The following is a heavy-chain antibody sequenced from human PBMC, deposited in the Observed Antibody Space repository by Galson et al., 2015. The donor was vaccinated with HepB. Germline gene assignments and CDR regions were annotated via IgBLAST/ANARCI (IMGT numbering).Heavy chain of an antibody. V-gene: IGHV3-66*01. D-gene: IGHD1-7*01. CDR3: ARGLRNWNSVMMPTYGMDV. CDR1: GFTVSSNY. CDR2: IYSAGYT. J-gene: IGHJ6*02. Sequence: SLRLSCAASGFTVSSNYMSWVRQAPGKGLEWVSLIYSAGYTYYADSVTGRFTISRDNSKNTLFLQMNTLRVEDTAVYYCARGLRNWNSVMMPTYGMDVWGQGTTVIVSS.